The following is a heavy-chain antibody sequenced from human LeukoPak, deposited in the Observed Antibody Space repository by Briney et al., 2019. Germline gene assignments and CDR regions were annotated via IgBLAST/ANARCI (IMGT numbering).Heavy chain of an antibody. Sequence: GASVKVSCKASGYTFTSYDINWVRQATGQGLEWMGWMNPNSGNTGYAQKFQGRVTMTRNTSMSTAYMELSSLRSEDTAVYYCARGRSQYYDFWSGYYPEAFDIWGQGTMVTVSS. J-gene: IGHJ3*02. CDR2: MNPNSGNT. D-gene: IGHD3-3*01. CDR1: GYTFTSYD. CDR3: ARGRSQYYDFWSGYYPEAFDI. V-gene: IGHV1-8*01.